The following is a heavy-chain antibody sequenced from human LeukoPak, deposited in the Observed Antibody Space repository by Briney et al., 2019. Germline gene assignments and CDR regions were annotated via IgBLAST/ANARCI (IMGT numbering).Heavy chain of an antibody. CDR1: GYTFTSYG. D-gene: IGHD6-6*01. CDR2: ISAYNGNT. V-gene: IGHV1-18*01. J-gene: IGHJ5*02. CDR3: ARDLYSSSSMNWFDP. Sequence: ASVKVSCKASGYTFTSYGISWVRQAPGQGLEWMGWISAYNGNTNYAQKFQGSVTMTTDTPTTTAYMELRSLRSDDTAVYYCARDLYSSSSMNWFDPWGQGTLVTVSS.